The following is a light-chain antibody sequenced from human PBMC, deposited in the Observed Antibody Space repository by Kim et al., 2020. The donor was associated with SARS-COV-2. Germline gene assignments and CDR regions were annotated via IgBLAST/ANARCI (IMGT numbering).Light chain of an antibody. CDR2: DNT. CDR1: SSNIGAGFD. Sequence: RVTISCTGSSSNIGAGFDVHWYQLLPGTAPKLLIYDNTSRPSGVPDRFSGSKSGSSASLAITGLQAEDETDYYCQSYDSSLSSWVFGGGTQLTVL. CDR3: QSYDSSLSSWV. J-gene: IGLJ3*02. V-gene: IGLV1-40*01.